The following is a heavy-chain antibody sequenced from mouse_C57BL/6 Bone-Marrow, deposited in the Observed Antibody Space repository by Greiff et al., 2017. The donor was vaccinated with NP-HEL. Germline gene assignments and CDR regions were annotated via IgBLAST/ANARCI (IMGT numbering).Heavy chain of an antibody. CDR2: IDPENGDT. CDR3: TTADEYYFDD. J-gene: IGHJ2*01. V-gene: IGHV14-4*01. Sequence: EVQLQQSGAELVRPGASVKLSCTASGFNIKDDYMHWVKQRPEQGLEWIGWIDPENGDTEYASKFQGKATITADTSSNTAYLQLSSLTSEDTAVYYCTTADEYYFDDWGQGTTLTVSS. CDR1: GFNIKDDY.